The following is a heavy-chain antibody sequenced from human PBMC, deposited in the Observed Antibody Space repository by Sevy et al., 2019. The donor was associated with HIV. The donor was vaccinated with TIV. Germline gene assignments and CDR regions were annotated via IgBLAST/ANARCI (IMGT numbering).Heavy chain of an antibody. CDR2: INHTGST. D-gene: IGHD2-2*01. CDR1: GGSFSGYC. Sequence: SETLSLTCAVYGGSFSGYCWNWIRQPPGKGLEWIGVINHTGSTNYNPSLKSRVTISVDTSKTQVSLKLSSVTAADTAIYYCARAPPIVVVPGAPSWFDPWGQGTLVTVSS. CDR3: ARAPPIVVVPGAPSWFDP. J-gene: IGHJ5*02. V-gene: IGHV4-34*01.